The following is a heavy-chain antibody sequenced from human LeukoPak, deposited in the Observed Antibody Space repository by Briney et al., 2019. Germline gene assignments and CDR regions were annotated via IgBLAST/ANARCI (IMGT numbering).Heavy chain of an antibody. D-gene: IGHD1-26*01. CDR1: GYTFTGYY. V-gene: IGHV1-2*02. J-gene: IGHJ4*02. CDR2: INPNSGGT. Sequence: ASVKVSCKASGYTFTGYYMHWVREAPGQGLEWMGWINPNSGGTNYAQKFQGRVTMTRDTSISTAYMELSRLRSDDTAVYYCARGVVGDPYFDYWGQGTLVTVSS. CDR3: ARGVVGDPYFDY.